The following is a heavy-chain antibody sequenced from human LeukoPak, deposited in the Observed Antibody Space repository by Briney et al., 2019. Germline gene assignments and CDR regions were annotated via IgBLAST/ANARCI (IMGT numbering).Heavy chain of an antibody. Sequence: GGSLRLSCAASGFTVSSNYMSWVRQAPGKGLEWVSAISGSGGSTYYADSVKGRFTISRDNSKNTLYLQMNSLRAEDTAVYYCAKAQLELPFDYWGQGTLVTVSS. CDR2: ISGSGGST. V-gene: IGHV3-23*01. CDR3: AKAQLELPFDY. D-gene: IGHD1-7*01. J-gene: IGHJ4*02. CDR1: GFTVSSNY.